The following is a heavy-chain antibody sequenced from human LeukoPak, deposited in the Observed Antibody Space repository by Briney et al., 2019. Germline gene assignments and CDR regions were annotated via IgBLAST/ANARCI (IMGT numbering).Heavy chain of an antibody. Sequence: GASVKVSCKASGYTFTGYYMHWVRQAPGQGLEWMGWINPNSGGTNYAQKFQGRVTMTRDTSISTAYMELSRLRSDDTAVYYCASGNDYGGFGVLYYFDYWGQGTLVTVSS. CDR3: ASGNDYGGFGVLYYFDY. D-gene: IGHD4-23*01. V-gene: IGHV1-2*02. J-gene: IGHJ4*02. CDR2: INPNSGGT. CDR1: GYTFTGYY.